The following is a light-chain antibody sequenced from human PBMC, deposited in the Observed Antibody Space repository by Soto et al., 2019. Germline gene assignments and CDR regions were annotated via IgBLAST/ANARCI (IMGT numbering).Light chain of an antibody. V-gene: IGKV3-11*01. J-gene: IGKJ3*01. Sequence: EIVLTQSPATLYVSPGERATLSCRASQSVSNYLAWFQQKPGQAPRLLIYAASNRATGIPARFSGSGSGTDFTLTINRQEPEDVAVYFCQLRGNWLPCTFGPGTRLDI. CDR3: QLRGNWLPCT. CDR2: AAS. CDR1: QSVSNY.